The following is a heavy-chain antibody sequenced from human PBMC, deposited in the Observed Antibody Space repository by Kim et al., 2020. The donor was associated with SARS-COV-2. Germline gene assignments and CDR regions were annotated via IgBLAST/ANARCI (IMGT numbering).Heavy chain of an antibody. D-gene: IGHD3-3*01. J-gene: IGHJ5*02. Sequence: SETLSLTCTVSGGSISSGGYYWSWIRQHPGKGLEWIGYIYYSGSTYYNPSLKSRVTISVDTSKNQFSLKLSSVTAADTAVYYCARAMGITIFGVVIVNWFDPGGQGTLVTVSS. CDR3: ARAMGITIFGVVIVNWFDP. CDR2: IYYSGST. V-gene: IGHV4-31*03. CDR1: GGSISSGGYY.